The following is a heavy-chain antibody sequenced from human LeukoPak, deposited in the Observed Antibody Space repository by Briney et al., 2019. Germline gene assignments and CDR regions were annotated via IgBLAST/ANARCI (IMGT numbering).Heavy chain of an antibody. CDR1: GGSISSGSYY. Sequence: SETLSLTCTVSGGSISSGSYYWSWIRQPAGTGLEWIGRIYTSGSTYYNPSLKSRVTISVDTSTNQFSLNLSSVTAADTAVYYCAREARGGSTYFDNWGQGTLVTVSS. CDR2: IYTSGST. D-gene: IGHD1-26*01. V-gene: IGHV4-61*02. CDR3: AREARGGSTYFDN. J-gene: IGHJ4*02.